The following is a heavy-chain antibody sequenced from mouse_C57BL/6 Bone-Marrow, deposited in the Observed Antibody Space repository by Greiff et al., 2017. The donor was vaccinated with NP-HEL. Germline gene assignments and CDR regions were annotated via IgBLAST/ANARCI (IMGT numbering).Heavy chain of an antibody. CDR1: GYTFTDYN. CDR3: ARFDYLAWFAY. Sequence: VQLKESGPELVKPGASVKIPCKASGYTFTDYNMDWVKQSHGKSLEWIGDINPNNGGTIYNQKFKGKATLTVDKSSSTAYMELRSLTSEDTAVYYCARFDYLAWFAYWGQGTLVTVSA. V-gene: IGHV1-18*01. J-gene: IGHJ3*01. CDR2: INPNNGGT. D-gene: IGHD2-4*01.